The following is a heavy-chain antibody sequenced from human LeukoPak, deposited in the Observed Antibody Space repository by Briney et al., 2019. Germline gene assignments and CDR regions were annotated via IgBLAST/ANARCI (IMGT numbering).Heavy chain of an antibody. CDR3: ARDRYDSSGPTDY. D-gene: IGHD3-22*01. CDR1: GFTFSSYG. V-gene: IGHV3-33*01. Sequence: GGSLRLSCAASGFTFSSYGMRWVRQAPGKGLEWVAVIWYDGSNKYYADSVKGRFTISRDNSKNTLYLQMNSLRAEDTAVYYCARDRYDSSGPTDYWGQGTLVTVSS. CDR2: IWYDGSNK. J-gene: IGHJ4*02.